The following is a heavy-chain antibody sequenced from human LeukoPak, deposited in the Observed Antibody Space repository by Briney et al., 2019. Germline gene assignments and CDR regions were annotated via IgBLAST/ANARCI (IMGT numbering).Heavy chain of an antibody. Sequence: SETLSLTCTGSGGSISSYYWSWIRQPPGKGLEWIGYIYYSGSTNYNPSLKSRVTISVDTSKNQFSLKLSSVTAADTAVYYCASIDCSGGSCTFDYWGQGTLVTVSS. V-gene: IGHV4-59*01. J-gene: IGHJ4*02. CDR1: GGSISSYY. D-gene: IGHD2-15*01. CDR3: ASIDCSGGSCTFDY. CDR2: IYYSGST.